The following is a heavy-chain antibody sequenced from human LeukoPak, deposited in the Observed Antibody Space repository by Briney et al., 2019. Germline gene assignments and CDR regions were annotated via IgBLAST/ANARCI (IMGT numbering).Heavy chain of an antibody. CDR1: GFTFSSYA. J-gene: IGHJ4*02. CDR3: ASEGGY. V-gene: IGHV3-30*04. D-gene: IGHD2-15*01. Sequence: PGGSLRLSCAASGFTFSSYAMHWVRQAPGKGLEWVAVISYDGSNKYYADSVKGRFTISRDNSKNTLYLQMNSLRAEGTAVYYCASEGGYWGQGTLVTVSS. CDR2: ISYDGSNK.